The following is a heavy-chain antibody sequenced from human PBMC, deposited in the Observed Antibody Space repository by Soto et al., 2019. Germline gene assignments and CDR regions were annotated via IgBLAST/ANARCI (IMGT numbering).Heavy chain of an antibody. V-gene: IGHV3-20*01. J-gene: IGHJ2*01. CDR2: INWNGGST. CDR3: TRDGVYDPVPPPPVL. Sequence: ESGGGVVRPGGSLRLSCAASGFNFDDYGMSWVRQVPGKGLEWVSGINWNGGSTSYADSVKGRFTISRDNAKNSLYLQMNSLRAGDPAFYHCTRDGVYDPVPPPPVLWGRGTLVTVSS. CDR1: GFNFDDYG. D-gene: IGHD2-8*01.